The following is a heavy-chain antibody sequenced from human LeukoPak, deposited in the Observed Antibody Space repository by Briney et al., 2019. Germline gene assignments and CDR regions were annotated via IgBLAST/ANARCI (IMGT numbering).Heavy chain of an antibody. J-gene: IGHJ5*02. CDR2: ITSRSSYI. V-gene: IGHV3-21*01. CDR1: GFTFSSHG. Sequence: GGSLRLSCVASGFTFSSHGMNWVRQAPGKGLEWVSSITSRSSYIYYVDSVKGRFTISRDNAKNSLYLQMNSLRAEDTAVYYCARDKYGGGWSINWFDPWGQGTLVTVSS. D-gene: IGHD6-19*01. CDR3: ARDKYGGGWSINWFDP.